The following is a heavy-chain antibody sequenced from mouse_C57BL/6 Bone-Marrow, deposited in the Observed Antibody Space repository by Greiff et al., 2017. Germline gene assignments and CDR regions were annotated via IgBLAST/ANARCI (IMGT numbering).Heavy chain of an antibody. V-gene: IGHV1-18*01. J-gene: IGHJ2*01. Sequence: EVQLQQSGPELVKPGASVKIPCKASGYTFTDYNMDWVKQSHGKSLEWIGDINPNNGGTIYNQKFKGKATLTVDKSSSTAYMELRSLTSEDTAVYYCARVDIYYGNPYYFDYWGQGTTLTVSS. CDR1: GYTFTDYN. CDR2: INPNNGGT. CDR3: ARVDIYYGNPYYFDY. D-gene: IGHD2-1*01.